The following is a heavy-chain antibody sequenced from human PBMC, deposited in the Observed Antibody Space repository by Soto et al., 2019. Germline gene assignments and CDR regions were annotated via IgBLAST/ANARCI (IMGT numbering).Heavy chain of an antibody. J-gene: IGHJ5*02. D-gene: IGHD6-13*01. Sequence: PGGSLRLSCAASGFTFRSFTMNWVRQAPGKGLEWVSTINSNSAYIYYTDALRGRFTISRDNAKNSLHLQMNSLTAEDTAVYYCTRDASRDSSARGWFDPWGPGTLVTVSS. CDR3: TRDASRDSSARGWFDP. CDR1: GFTFRSFT. V-gene: IGHV3-21*01. CDR2: INSNSAYI.